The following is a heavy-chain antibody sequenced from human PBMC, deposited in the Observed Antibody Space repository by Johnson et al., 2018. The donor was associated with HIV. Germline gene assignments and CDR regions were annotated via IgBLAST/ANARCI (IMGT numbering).Heavy chain of an antibody. CDR2: ISGSGIST. CDR3: TTDTHPDAFDI. Sequence: VQLVESGGGLVQPGGSLRLSCAASGFTFSSYAMSWVRQAPGKGLEWVSDISGSGISTYYADSVKGRFTISRDNSKSTLYLQMNSLRAEDTAVYYCTTDTHPDAFDIWGQGTMVTVSS. V-gene: IGHV3-23*04. CDR1: GFTFSSYA. J-gene: IGHJ3*02.